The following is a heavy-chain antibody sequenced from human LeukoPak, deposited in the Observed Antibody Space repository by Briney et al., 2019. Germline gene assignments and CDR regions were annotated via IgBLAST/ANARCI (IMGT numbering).Heavy chain of an antibody. J-gene: IGHJ4*02. V-gene: IGHV3-23*01. CDR3: AKESALYYYDSSGYPDY. CDR2: ISGSGGST. CDR1: GFTFSTYA. Sequence: PGGSLRLSCAASGFTFSTYAMSWVRQAPGKGLEWVSAISGSGGSTYYADSVEGRFTISRDNSKNTLYLQMSSLRAEDTAVYYCAKESALYYYDSSGYPDYWGQGTLVTVSS. D-gene: IGHD3-22*01.